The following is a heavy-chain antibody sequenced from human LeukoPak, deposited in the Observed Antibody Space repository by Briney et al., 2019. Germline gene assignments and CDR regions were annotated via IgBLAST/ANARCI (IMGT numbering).Heavy chain of an antibody. Sequence: SETLSLTCTVSGGSITTYYWSWIRQPPGKGLEWIGYIYNSGSTNYNPSLKSRVTISIDTSKNQFSLKLSSVTAADTAVYYCATSTLWASWHNWGQGTLVTVSS. V-gene: IGHV4-59*01. CDR2: IYNSGST. CDR1: GGSITTYY. CDR3: ATSTLWASWHN. D-gene: IGHD3-16*01. J-gene: IGHJ4*02.